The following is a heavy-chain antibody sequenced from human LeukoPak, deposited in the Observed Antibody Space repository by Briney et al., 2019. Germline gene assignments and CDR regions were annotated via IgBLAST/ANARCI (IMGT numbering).Heavy chain of an antibody. CDR1: GYSFTTYW. CDR2: IYPDDSDT. D-gene: IGHD3-16*01. V-gene: IGHV5-51*01. J-gene: IGHJ5*02. Sequence: GESLKISCETSGYSFTTYWIGWVRQTPGTGLEWVGAIYPDDSDTNYSPSFQGQVTISADKSVRTAYLQWSNLKASDTAIYYCTRQRGAWGTVNWFDPWGQGTLVTVSS. CDR3: TRQRGAWGTVNWFDP.